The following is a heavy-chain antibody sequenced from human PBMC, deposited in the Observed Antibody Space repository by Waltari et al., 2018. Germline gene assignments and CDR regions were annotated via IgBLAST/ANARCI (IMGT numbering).Heavy chain of an antibody. CDR3: ARRGRSNALRY. D-gene: IGHD4-4*01. CDR1: GGSFSGYY. CDR2: INHRGST. Sequence: QVQLQQWGAGLLKPSETLSLTCAVYGGSFSGYYWSWIRQPPGKGLEWIGEINHRGSTNYNPSLKSRVTISVDTSKNQFSLKLSSVTAADTAVYYCARRGRSNALRYWGQGTLVTVSS. V-gene: IGHV4-34*01. J-gene: IGHJ4*02.